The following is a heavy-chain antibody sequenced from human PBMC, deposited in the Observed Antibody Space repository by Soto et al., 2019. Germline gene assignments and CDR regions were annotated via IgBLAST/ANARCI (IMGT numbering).Heavy chain of an antibody. D-gene: IGHD3-3*01. CDR1: GFTFSSYA. CDR3: AKGKANTVFGVDTLFDY. J-gene: IGHJ4*02. V-gene: IGHV3-23*01. CDR2: ISGNGGYT. Sequence: GSLRLSCAASGFTFSSYAMTLVLQAPGKGLEWVSTISGNGGYTYYSDSVRGRFTISRDNSKKTLYLQMDSLRADDTAVFYCAKGKANTVFGVDTLFDYWGQGTQVTVSS.